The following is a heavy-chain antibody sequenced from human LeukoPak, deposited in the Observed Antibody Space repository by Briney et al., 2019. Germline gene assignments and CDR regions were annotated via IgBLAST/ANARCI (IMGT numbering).Heavy chain of an antibody. CDR3: ARHLYVDATSSAIRGVIQLYYYYYGMDV. D-gene: IGHD3-10*01. J-gene: IGHJ6*02. CDR1: GFNFSDSR. Sequence: PGGSLRLSCATSGFNFSDSRMTWVRRAPGKGLQWVANINRVGTGKNFMDSVEGRFTISRDNAKNSLYLQMNSLRDEHTAVYYCARHLYVDATSSAIRGVIQLYYYYYGMDVWGQGTTVTVSS. CDR2: INRVGTGK. V-gene: IGHV3-7*02.